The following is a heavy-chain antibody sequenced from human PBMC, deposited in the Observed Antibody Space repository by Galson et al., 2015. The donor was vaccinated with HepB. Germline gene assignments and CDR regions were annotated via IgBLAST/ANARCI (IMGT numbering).Heavy chain of an antibody. V-gene: IGHV3-48*01. J-gene: IGHJ6*02. D-gene: IGHD5-18*01. CDR3: ARDDGDSYGPHYYYGMDV. CDR2: ISSSSSTI. Sequence: SLRLSCAASGFTFSSYSMNWVRQAPGKGLEWVSYISSSSSTIYYADSVKGRFTISRDNAKNSLYLQMNSLRAEDTAVYYCARDDGDSYGPHYYYGMDVWGQGTTVTVSS. CDR1: GFTFSSYS.